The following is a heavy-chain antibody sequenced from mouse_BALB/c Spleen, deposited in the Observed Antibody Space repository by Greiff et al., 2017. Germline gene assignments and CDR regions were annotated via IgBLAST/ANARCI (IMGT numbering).Heavy chain of an antibody. CDR1: GFNFKDSY. CDR2: IDPANGNT. D-gene: IGHD1-1*02. Sequence: VQLQQSGAELVKPGASVKLSCTASGFNFKDSYMHWVKQRPEQGLEWIGRIDPANGNTKYDPKFQGKATITADTSSNTAYLQLSSLTSEDTAVYYCARYGRGYFDVWGAGTTVTVSS. CDR3: ARYGRGYFDV. J-gene: IGHJ1*01. V-gene: IGHV14-3*02.